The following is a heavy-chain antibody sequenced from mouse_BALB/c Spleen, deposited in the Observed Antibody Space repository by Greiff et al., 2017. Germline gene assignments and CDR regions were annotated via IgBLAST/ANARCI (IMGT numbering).Heavy chain of an antibody. J-gene: IGHJ2*01. CDR1: GYTFTSYW. CDR3: TRGYYGSSLDY. Sequence: EVQLQQSGTVLARPGASVKMSCKASGYTFTSYWMHWVKQRPGQGLEWIGAIYPGNSDTSYNQKFKGKAKLTAVTSTSTAYMELSSLTNEDSAVYYCTRGYYGSSLDYWGQGTTLTVSS. V-gene: IGHV1-5*01. CDR2: IYPGNSDT. D-gene: IGHD1-1*01.